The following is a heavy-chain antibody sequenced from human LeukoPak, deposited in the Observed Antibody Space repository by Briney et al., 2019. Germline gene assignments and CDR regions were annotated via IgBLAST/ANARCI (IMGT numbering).Heavy chain of an antibody. CDR3: ASTQYYYDSSGYYY. J-gene: IGHJ4*02. CDR2: ISYDGSNK. Sequence: PGGSLRLSCAASGFTFSSYAMHWVRQAPGKGLEWVAFISYDGSNKYYADSVKGRFTISRDNSKNTLYLQMNSLRAEGTAVYYCASTQYYYDSSGYYYWGQGTLVTVSS. D-gene: IGHD3-22*01. V-gene: IGHV3-30-3*01. CDR1: GFTFSSYA.